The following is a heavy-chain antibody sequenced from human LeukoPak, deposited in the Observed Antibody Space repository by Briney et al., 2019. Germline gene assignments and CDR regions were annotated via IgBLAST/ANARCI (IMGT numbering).Heavy chain of an antibody. CDR3: ARDGSSWQFDY. J-gene: IGHJ4*02. D-gene: IGHD6-13*01. CDR2: IIPILGIA. Sequence: SVKVSCKASGGTFNSYAISWVRQAPGQGLEWMGRIIPILGIANYAQKFQGRVTITADKSTSTAYMELSSLRSEDTAVYYCARDGSSWQFDYWGQGTLVTVSS. V-gene: IGHV1-69*04. CDR1: GGTFNSYA.